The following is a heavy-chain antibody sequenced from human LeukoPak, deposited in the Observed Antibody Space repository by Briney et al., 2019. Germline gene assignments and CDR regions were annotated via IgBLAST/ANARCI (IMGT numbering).Heavy chain of an antibody. CDR3: ASSGATIWEFDY. D-gene: IGHD5-12*01. Sequence: GGSLRLSCVASGFTVSSNYMNWVRQAPGKGLEWVSVIYSGGSTYYADPVKGRFTISRDNSKNTLYLQMNSLRAEDTAVYYCASSGATIWEFDYWGQGTLVTVSS. J-gene: IGHJ4*02. CDR1: GFTVSSNY. CDR2: IYSGGST. V-gene: IGHV3-53*01.